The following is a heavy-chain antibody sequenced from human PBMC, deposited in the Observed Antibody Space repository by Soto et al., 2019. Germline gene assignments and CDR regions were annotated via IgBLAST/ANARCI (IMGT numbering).Heavy chain of an antibody. V-gene: IGHV1-18*01. Sequence: QVQLVQSGAEVKKPGASVKVSCKASGYTFTNFGISWVRQAPGQGLEWRGWISAYNGNTNYAQNFEGRVTMTTDTSTSPAYMELWSLRSEGTAVYSCARGGTSIDYWGQGTLVTVSS. CDR1: GYTFTNFG. CDR2: ISAYNGNT. D-gene: IGHD3-16*01. CDR3: ARGGTSIDY. J-gene: IGHJ4*02.